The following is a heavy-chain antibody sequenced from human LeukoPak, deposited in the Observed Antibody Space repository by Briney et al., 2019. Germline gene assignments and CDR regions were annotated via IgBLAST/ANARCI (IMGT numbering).Heavy chain of an antibody. D-gene: IGHD2-15*01. CDR3: AKPTTQPRGAFDI. V-gene: IGHV3-30*18. J-gene: IGHJ3*02. CDR1: GFTFSSYG. CDR2: ISYDGSNK. Sequence: GGSLRLSCAASGFTFSSYGMHWVRQAPGKGLEWVAVISYDGSNKYYADSVKGRFTISRDNSKNTLYLQMNSLRAEDTAAYYCAKPTTQPRGAFDIWGQGTMVTVSS.